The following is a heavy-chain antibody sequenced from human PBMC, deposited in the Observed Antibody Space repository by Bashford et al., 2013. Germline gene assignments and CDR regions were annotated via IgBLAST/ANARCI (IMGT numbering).Heavy chain of an antibody. V-gene: IGHV1-2*02. Sequence: VASVKVSCEASGYTFADSYVHWVRQAPGQGLEWVGRINPKTGGTDFAQKFHGRVTLTRETSISTVFMELNSLTPDDTAIYYCARDSSRDSGWIRLDPWGPGNPGHRLL. CDR2: INPKTGGT. D-gene: IGHD6-19*01. J-gene: IGHJ5*02. CDR1: GYTFADSY. CDR3: ARDSSRDSGWIRLDP.